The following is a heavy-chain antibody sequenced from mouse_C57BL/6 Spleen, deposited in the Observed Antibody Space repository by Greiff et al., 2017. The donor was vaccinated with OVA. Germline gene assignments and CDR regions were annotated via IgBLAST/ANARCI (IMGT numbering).Heavy chain of an antibody. CDR2: IYPGDGDT. CDR3: ATREGYYDCEDYAVDY. CDR1: GYAFSSSW. V-gene: IGHV1-82*01. D-gene: IGHD2-4*01. J-gene: IGHJ4*01. Sequence: VQLQQSGPELVKPGASVKFSCKASGYAFSSSWMNWVKQRPGKGLEWIGRIYPGDGDTNYNGKFKGKATLTADKSSSTAYMQLSSLTSEDSAVYFGATREGYYDCEDYAVDYWGQGTSVTVSS.